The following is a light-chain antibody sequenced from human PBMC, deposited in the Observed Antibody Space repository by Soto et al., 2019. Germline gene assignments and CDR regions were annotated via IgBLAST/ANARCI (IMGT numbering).Light chain of an antibody. J-gene: IGKJ2*03. CDR1: QSISSNY. CDR2: ATS. V-gene: IGKV3-20*01. CDR3: QQYGDYNSPRYS. Sequence: EIVLTQSPGTLSLSPGDRVTLSCRASQSISSNYLAWYQQKPGQAPRLLIYATSSRATGIPDRFSGSGSGTDFTLTISILEPEDFAMYYCQQYGDYNSPRYSFGQGTRLEI.